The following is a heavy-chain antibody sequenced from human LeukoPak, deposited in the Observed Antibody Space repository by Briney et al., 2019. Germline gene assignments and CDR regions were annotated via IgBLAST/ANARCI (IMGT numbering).Heavy chain of an antibody. J-gene: IGHJ3*02. Sequence: GASVKVSCKASGYTISGYYFHWVRQAPGQGLEWMGWINPNSGGTKYAQRFQGRVTMTTDTSISTTYIELSRLRSDDTAVFYCATTGYGGTYDAFDIWGQGTMVTVSS. CDR2: INPNSGGT. CDR3: ATTGYGGTYDAFDI. D-gene: IGHD4-23*01. V-gene: IGHV1-2*02. CDR1: GYTISGYY.